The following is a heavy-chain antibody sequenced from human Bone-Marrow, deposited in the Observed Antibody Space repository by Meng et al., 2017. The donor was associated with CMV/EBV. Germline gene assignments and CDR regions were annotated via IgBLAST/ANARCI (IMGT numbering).Heavy chain of an antibody. CDR3: AQSDYVFLSGPNEGFDY. D-gene: IGHD3-3*01. CDR2: IYWNDDK. CDR1: VFSLNNTRMG. V-gene: IGHV2-5*01. J-gene: IGHJ4*02. Sequence: SGSTLVKRTETFTLTWTVSVFSLNNTRMGVRWIRQATGKALEWLALIYWNDDKRYSPSLKSRLTITKDSSKNLVVLTMTNMDPVDTATYYCAQSDYVFLSGPNEGFDYWGQGTRVTVSS.